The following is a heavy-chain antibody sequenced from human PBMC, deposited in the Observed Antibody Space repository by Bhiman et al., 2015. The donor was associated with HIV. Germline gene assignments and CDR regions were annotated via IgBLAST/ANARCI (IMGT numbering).Heavy chain of an antibody. J-gene: IGHJ4*02. CDR3: ANSRRDGYIDY. CDR2: ISSSSSYI. Sequence: EVQLVESGGGLVKPGGSLRLSCAASGFTFSSYSMNWVRQAPGRGLEWVSSISSSSSYIYYADSLKGRLTISRDNAKNSLYLQMNSLRAEDTAVYYCANSRRDGYIDYWGQGTLVTVSS. CDR1: GFTFSSYS. D-gene: IGHD5-24*01. V-gene: IGHV3-21*01.